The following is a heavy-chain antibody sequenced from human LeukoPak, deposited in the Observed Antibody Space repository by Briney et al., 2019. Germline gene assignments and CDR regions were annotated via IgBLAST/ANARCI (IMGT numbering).Heavy chain of an antibody. CDR3: TRMTTGHDY. D-gene: IGHD4-17*01. V-gene: IGHV4-34*01. Sequence: SETLSLTCAVSGVSFNDYYWSWVRQTPGKGLEWIGEINHSGYTNDSPSLKTRVTLSIDTSRKQFSLNLRSVTVAVTGIYYCTRMTTGHDYWGQGTLVTVSS. CDR2: INHSGYT. CDR1: GVSFNDYY. J-gene: IGHJ4*02.